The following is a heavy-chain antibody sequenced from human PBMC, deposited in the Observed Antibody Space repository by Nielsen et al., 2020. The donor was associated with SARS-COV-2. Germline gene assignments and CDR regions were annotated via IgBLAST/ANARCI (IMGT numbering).Heavy chain of an antibody. D-gene: IGHD6-13*01. CDR3: AKDLGAAAGYDY. J-gene: IGHJ4*02. Sequence: GESLKISCAASGFTFSSYAMSWVRQAPGKGLEWVSAISGSGSSTYYADSVKGRFTISRDNSKNTLYLQMNSLRAEDTAVYYCAKDLGAAAGYDYWGQGTLVTVSS. V-gene: IGHV3-23*01. CDR1: GFTFSSYA. CDR2: ISGSGSST.